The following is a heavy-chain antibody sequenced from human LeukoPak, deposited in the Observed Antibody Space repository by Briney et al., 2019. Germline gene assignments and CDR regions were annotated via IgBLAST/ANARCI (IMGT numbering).Heavy chain of an antibody. V-gene: IGHV3-11*01. CDR1: GFTSSEYY. J-gene: IGHJ4*02. Sequence: KPGGSLRLSCAASGFTSSEYYMSWIRQAPGKGLEWVADISSTADIVSYADFVLGRFTISRDNGDDSLSLQLNSLRAEDTAVYYCARETVAGTFDYWSQGTLVTVSS. D-gene: IGHD6-19*01. CDR3: ARETVAGTFDY. CDR2: ISSTADIV.